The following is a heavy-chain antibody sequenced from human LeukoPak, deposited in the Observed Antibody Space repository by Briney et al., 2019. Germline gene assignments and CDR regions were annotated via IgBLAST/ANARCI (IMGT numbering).Heavy chain of an antibody. J-gene: IGHJ4*02. CDR1: GFTFSSYA. Sequence: GRSLRLSCAASGFTFSSYAMHWVRQAPGKGLEWVAVISHDGSNKYYADSVKGRFTISRDNSKNTLYLQMDSLRAEDTAVYYCARERHYYDSSGYYYTRYYFDYWGQGTLVTVSS. CDR2: ISHDGSNK. D-gene: IGHD3-22*01. V-gene: IGHV3-30-3*01. CDR3: ARERHYYDSSGYYYTRYYFDY.